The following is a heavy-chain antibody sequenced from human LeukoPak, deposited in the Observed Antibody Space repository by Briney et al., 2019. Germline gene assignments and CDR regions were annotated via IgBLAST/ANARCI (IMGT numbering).Heavy chain of an antibody. V-gene: IGHV3-48*03. CDR1: GFTFSSYE. D-gene: IGHD5-18*01. CDR3: ARGRVQLSSSPPDY. J-gene: IGHJ4*02. Sequence: GGSLRLSCAASGFTFSSYEMNWVRQAPGKGLEWISYISSSSSSTIYYADSVKGRFTISRDNAKNSLYLQINSLRAEDTAVYYCARGRVQLSSSPPDYWGQGTLVTVSS. CDR2: ISSSSSSTI.